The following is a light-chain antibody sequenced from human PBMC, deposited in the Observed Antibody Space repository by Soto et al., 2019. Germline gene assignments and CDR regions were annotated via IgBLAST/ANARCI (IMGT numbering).Light chain of an antibody. V-gene: IGKV3-11*01. CDR2: DAS. CDR3: QQRSNWPIT. J-gene: IGKJ5*01. Sequence: EVVMTQSPATLSVSPGESATLSCRASQSARSSLGWYQQKPGQAPRLLIYDASTRATGIPARFSGSGSGTDFTLTIGSLEPEDFAIYYCQQRSNWPITFGQGTRLEIK. CDR1: QSARSS.